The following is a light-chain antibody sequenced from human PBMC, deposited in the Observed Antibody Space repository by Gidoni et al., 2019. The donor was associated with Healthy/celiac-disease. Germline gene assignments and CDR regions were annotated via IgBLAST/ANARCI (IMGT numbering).Light chain of an antibody. CDR3: AAWDDSLSGWV. CDR2: RNN. J-gene: IGLJ3*02. Sequence: QSVLTQPPSASGTPGQRGTLSCSGSSSNIGSNYVYWYPQLPGTAPKLLIYRNNQRPSGVPDRFSGSKSGTSASLAISGLRSEDEADYYCAAWDDSLSGWVFGGGTKLTVL. CDR1: SSNIGSNY. V-gene: IGLV1-47*01.